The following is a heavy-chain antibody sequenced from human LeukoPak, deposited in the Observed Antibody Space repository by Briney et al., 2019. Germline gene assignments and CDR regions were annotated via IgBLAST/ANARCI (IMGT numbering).Heavy chain of an antibody. CDR2: INPNSGGT. J-gene: IGHJ4*02. CDR1: GYTFTGYY. D-gene: IGHD3-22*01. Sequence: GASVKVSCKASGYTFTGYYMHWVRQAPGQGLEWMGWINPNSGGTNYAQKLQGRVTMTTDTSTSTAYMELRSLRSDDTAVYYCARNFNPTMIVVDRLGTCLDYWGQGTLVTVSA. V-gene: IGHV1-2*02. CDR3: ARNFNPTMIVVDRLGTCLDY.